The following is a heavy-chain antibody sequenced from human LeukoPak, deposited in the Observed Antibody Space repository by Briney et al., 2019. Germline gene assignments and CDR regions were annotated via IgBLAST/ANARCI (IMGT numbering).Heavy chain of an antibody. CDR3: AKARKDDFWSGYSY. V-gene: IGHV3-9*01. CDR2: ISWNSGSI. D-gene: IGHD3-3*01. CDR1: GFTFDDYA. Sequence: PGRSLRLSCAASGFTFDDYAMHWVRQAPGKGLEWVSGISWNSGSIGYADSVKGRFTISRDNAKNSLYLQMNSLRAEDTALYYCAKARKDDFWSGYSYWGQGTLVTVSS. J-gene: IGHJ4*02.